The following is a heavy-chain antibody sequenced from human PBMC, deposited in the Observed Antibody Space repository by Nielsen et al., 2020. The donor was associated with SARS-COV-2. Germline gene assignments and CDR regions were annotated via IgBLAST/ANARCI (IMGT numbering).Heavy chain of an antibody. V-gene: IGHV3-21*05. Sequence: GESLKISCAASGFTFSSYEMNWVRQAPGKGLEWVSYISSSSYIYYADSVKGRFTISRDNAKNSLYLQMNSLRAEDTAVYYCARALEFYGDYLSFDYWGQGTLVTVSS. CDR3: ARALEFYGDYLSFDY. J-gene: IGHJ4*02. CDR1: GFTFSSYE. CDR2: ISSSSYI. D-gene: IGHD4-17*01.